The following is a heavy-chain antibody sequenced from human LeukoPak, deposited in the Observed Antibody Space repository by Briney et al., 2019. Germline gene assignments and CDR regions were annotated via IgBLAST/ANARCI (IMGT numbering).Heavy chain of an antibody. CDR1: GFSLSTSGMR. CDR2: IDWDDDK. Sequence: SGPALVKPTQTLTLTCTFSGFSLSTSGMRVNWISQPPGKALEWLARIDWDDDKFYSTSLKTRLTISKDTSKNQVVLTMTNMDPVDTATYYCARIRYGSGTYYFDYWGQGTLVTVSS. CDR3: ARIRYGSGTYYFDY. V-gene: IGHV2-70*04. D-gene: IGHD3-10*01. J-gene: IGHJ4*02.